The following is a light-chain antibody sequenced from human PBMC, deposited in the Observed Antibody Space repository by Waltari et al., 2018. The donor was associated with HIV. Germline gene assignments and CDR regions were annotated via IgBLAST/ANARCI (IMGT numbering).Light chain of an antibody. J-gene: IGLJ2*01. Sequence: QSVLTQPPSVSAAPGQKVTISCSGSSSNIGNNYVSWYQQPPGTAPKLLSYDNNKRPSGIPDRFSGSKSGTSATLGITGLQTGDEADYYCGTWDSSLSAVVFGGGTKLTVL. V-gene: IGLV1-51*01. CDR1: SSNIGNNY. CDR2: DNN. CDR3: GTWDSSLSAVV.